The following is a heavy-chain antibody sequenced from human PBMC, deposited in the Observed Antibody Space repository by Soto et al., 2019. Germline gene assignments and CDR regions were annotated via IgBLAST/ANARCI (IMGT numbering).Heavy chain of an antibody. CDR3: AREGRGKKAGYNGLVSLGY. D-gene: IGHD2-2*02. Sequence: GSSVKVSCKASGYTFTAYYMHWVRQAPGQGLEGMGWINPNTGDTNYAQNFQGRVTMTRDKSTSTASLELSSLRSDDTAVYYCAREGRGKKAGYNGLVSLGYWGQGTLVTVSS. J-gene: IGHJ4*02. CDR1: GYTFTAYY. V-gene: IGHV1-2*02. CDR2: INPNTGDT.